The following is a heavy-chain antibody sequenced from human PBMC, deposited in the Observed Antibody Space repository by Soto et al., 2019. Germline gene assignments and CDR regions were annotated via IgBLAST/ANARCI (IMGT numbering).Heavy chain of an antibody. Sequence: ASVKVSCKASGYTFTSYDINWVRQATGQGLEWMGWMNPNSGNTGYAQKFQGRVTMTRNTSISTAYMELSSLRSEDTAVYYCARDYSSSWSFPYYYYYYGMDVWGQGTPVTVSS. D-gene: IGHD6-13*01. J-gene: IGHJ6*02. CDR3: ARDYSSSWSFPYYYYYYGMDV. CDR2: MNPNSGNT. V-gene: IGHV1-8*01. CDR1: GYTFTSYD.